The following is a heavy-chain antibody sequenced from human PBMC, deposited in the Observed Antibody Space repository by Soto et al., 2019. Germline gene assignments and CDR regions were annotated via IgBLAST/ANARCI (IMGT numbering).Heavy chain of an antibody. CDR1: GYIFTSYG. CDR3: ARGRYGDY. D-gene: IGHD4-17*01. V-gene: IGHV1-18*01. Sequence: QAHLVQSGPEVKKPGASVKVSCKGSGYIFTSYGIAWVRQAPGQGLEWMGWISAHNGNTEYAQKIQGRVTVTRDTSTSTAYLELSSLRSDDTALYYCARGRYGDYWGQGALVTVSS. J-gene: IGHJ4*02. CDR2: ISAHNGNT.